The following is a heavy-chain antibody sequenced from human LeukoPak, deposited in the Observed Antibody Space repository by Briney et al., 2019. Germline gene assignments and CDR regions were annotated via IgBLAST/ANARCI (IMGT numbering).Heavy chain of an antibody. CDR3: AREKGGSGSYYNL. CDR1: GFTFSSYS. Sequence: PGGSLRLSCAASGFTFSSYSMNWVRQAPGKGLEWVSSISSSSSYIYYADSVKGRFTISRDNAKNSLYLQMNSLRAEDTAVYYCAREKGGSGSYYNLWGQGTLVTVSS. D-gene: IGHD3-10*01. CDR2: ISSSSSYI. V-gene: IGHV3-21*01. J-gene: IGHJ5*02.